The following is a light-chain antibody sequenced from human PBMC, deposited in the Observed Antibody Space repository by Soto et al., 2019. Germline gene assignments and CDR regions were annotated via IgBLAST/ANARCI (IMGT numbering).Light chain of an antibody. Sequence: QPVLTQSPSASASLGASVKLTCTLSSGHSSYAIAWHQQQPEKGPRYLMKLNSDGSHSKGDGIPDRLSGSSSGAERYLTISSLQSEDEADYYCQTWGTGMVFGGGTEVTVL. CDR2: LNSDGSH. J-gene: IGLJ2*01. V-gene: IGLV4-69*01. CDR1: SGHSSYA. CDR3: QTWGTGMV.